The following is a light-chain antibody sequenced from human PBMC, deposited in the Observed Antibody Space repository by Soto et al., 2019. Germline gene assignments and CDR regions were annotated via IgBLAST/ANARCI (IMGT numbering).Light chain of an antibody. J-gene: IGKJ1*01. CDR1: QSVNNN. CDR3: QEYNTWPWT. Sequence: ETLMTQSPSTLSVSPWERSTLSCRASQSVNNNLAWYQQKLGQAPRVLIYGASTRATGIPARFTGSGSGTEFILTITSLQSEDSAVYYCQEYNTWPWTFGQRTKVDIK. CDR2: GAS. V-gene: IGKV3-15*01.